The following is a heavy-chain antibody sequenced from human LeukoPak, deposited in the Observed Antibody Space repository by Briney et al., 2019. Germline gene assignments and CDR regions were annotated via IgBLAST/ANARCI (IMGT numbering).Heavy chain of an antibody. J-gene: IGHJ6*02. CDR3: ARDGVPVYSNPHYYYYGMDV. CDR2: IIPIFGTA. V-gene: IGHV1-69*01. CDR1: GGTFSSYA. D-gene: IGHD4-11*01. Sequence: SVKVSCKASGGTFSSYAISWVRQAPGQGLEWMGGIIPIFGTANYAQKFQGRVTITADESTSTAYMELSSLRSEDTAVYYCARDGVPVYSNPHYYYYGMDVWGQGTTVSVSS.